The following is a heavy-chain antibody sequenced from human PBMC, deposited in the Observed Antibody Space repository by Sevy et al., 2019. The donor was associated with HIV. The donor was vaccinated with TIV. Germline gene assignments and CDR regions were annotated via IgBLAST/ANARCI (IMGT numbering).Heavy chain of an antibody. CDR2: ISAYNGNT. CDR1: GYTFTSYG. V-gene: IGHV1-18*01. Sequence: ASVKVSCKASGYTFTSYGISWVRQAPGQGLEWMGWISAYNGNTNYAQKLQGRVTMTTDTSTSTAYMGLRSLRSDDTAGYYWAGGEEGYCSSTSCYPRSYGMDVWGQGTTVTVSS. J-gene: IGHJ6*02. D-gene: IGHD2-2*01. CDR3: AGGEEGYCSSTSCYPRSYGMDV.